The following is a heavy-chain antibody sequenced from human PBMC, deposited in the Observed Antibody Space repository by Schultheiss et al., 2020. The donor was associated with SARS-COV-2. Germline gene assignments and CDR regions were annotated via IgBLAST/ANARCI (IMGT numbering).Heavy chain of an antibody. J-gene: IGHJ5*02. V-gene: IGHV3-15*01. CDR2: IKSKTDGGTT. CDR3: ARDRYCSSTSCYTRGYNWFDP. CDR1: GFTFSSYW. Sequence: GESLKISCAASGFTFSSYWMSWVRQAPGKGLEWVGRIKSKTDGGTTDYAAPVKGRFTISRDDSKNTLYLQMNSLKTEDTAVYYCARDRYCSSTSCYTRGYNWFDPWGQGTLVTVSS. D-gene: IGHD2-2*02.